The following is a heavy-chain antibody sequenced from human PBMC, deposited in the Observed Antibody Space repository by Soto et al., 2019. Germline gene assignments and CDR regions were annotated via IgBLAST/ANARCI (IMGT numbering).Heavy chain of an antibody. CDR3: ASRSSGWYFDY. CDR1: GFTFSSYA. J-gene: IGHJ4*02. V-gene: IGHV3-23*01. D-gene: IGHD6-19*01. Sequence: GGSLRLSCAAPGFTFSSYAMNWVRQAPGKGLEWVSVISGSGDSTYYADSVKGRFTISRDNSKNTLYLQMNSLRAEDTAVYYCASRSSGWYFDYWGQGTLVTVSS. CDR2: ISGSGDST.